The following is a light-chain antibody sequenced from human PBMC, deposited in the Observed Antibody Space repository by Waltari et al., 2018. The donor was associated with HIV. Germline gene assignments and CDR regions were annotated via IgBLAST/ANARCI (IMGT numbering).Light chain of an antibody. CDR1: ALSHHY. Sequence: SYALTQAPSVSVSPGQPAKITCSGDALSHHYVYWYQQKPGQAPLMMIFKDSERPSEIPARFSASSSGSTSILTISGVQAEDEADYYCQSGHNSDSIFGGGTKLTVL. CDR3: QSGHNSDSI. J-gene: IGLJ2*01. CDR2: KDS. V-gene: IGLV3-25*03.